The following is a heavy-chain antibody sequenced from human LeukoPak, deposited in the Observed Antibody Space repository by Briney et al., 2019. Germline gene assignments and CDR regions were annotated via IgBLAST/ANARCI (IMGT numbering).Heavy chain of an antibody. V-gene: IGHV4-34*01. D-gene: IGHD2-2*01. CDR1: GGSFSGYY. Sequence: SETLSLTCAVYGGSFSGYYWSWIRQPPGKGLEWSGEINHSGSTNYNPSLKSRVTISVDTSKNQFSLKLSAVTAADTAVYYCARGGQLPGYWGQGTLVTVSS. CDR2: INHSGST. J-gene: IGHJ4*02. CDR3: ARGGQLPGY.